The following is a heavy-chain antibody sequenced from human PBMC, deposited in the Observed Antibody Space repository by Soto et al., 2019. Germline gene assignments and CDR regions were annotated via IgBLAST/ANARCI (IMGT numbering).Heavy chain of an antibody. Sequence: QVQLVQSGAEVKKPGSSVKVSCKASGGTFSSLAISWVRQAPGQGLEWMGGLVPVFGTANYAQKFQDRVTMTAEKSTSTSYMELSSLRSEDTAVYYCARSPGVFDYWGQGTLVTVSS. J-gene: IGHJ4*02. V-gene: IGHV1-69*06. D-gene: IGHD3-10*01. CDR1: GGTFSSLA. CDR2: LVPVFGTA. CDR3: ARSPGVFDY.